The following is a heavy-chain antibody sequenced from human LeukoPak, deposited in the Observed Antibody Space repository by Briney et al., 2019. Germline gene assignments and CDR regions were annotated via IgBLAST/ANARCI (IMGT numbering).Heavy chain of an antibody. V-gene: IGHV4-4*07. CDR2: IYTSGST. Sequence: SETLSLTCTVSGGSISSYYWSWIRQPAGKGLEWIGRIYTSGSTNYNPSLKSRVTISGDTSKNQISLNLSSVTAADTAVYYCAREVGGVRDFDYWGQGILVTVSS. CDR1: GGSISSYY. CDR3: AREVGGVRDFDY. J-gene: IGHJ4*02. D-gene: IGHD2-8*02.